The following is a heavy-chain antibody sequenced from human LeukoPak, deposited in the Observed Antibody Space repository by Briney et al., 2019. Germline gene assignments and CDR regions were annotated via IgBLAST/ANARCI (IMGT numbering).Heavy chain of an antibody. CDR2: ISGSGGST. Sequence: GGSLRLSCEASGFTFSSYAMSWVRQAPGKGLEWVSAISGSGGSTYYADSVKGRFTISRDNSKNTLYLQMNSLRAEDTAVYYCAKTPNWGNYYFDYWGQGTLVTVSS. V-gene: IGHV3-23*01. D-gene: IGHD7-27*01. CDR3: AKTPNWGNYYFDY. J-gene: IGHJ4*02. CDR1: GFTFSSYA.